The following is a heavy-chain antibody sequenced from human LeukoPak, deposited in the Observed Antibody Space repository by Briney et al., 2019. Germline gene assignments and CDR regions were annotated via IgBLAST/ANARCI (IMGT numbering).Heavy chain of an antibody. V-gene: IGHV3-66*02. CDR1: GFTVSSNY. CDR3: ARDRGYSSSPADFDY. J-gene: IGHJ4*02. Sequence: PGGSLRPSCAASGFTVSSNYMSWVRQAPGKGLEWVSVIYSGGSTYYADSVKGRFTISRDNSKNTLYLQMNSLRAEDTAVYYCARDRGYSSSPADFDYWGQGTLVTVSS. D-gene: IGHD6-13*01. CDR2: IYSGGST.